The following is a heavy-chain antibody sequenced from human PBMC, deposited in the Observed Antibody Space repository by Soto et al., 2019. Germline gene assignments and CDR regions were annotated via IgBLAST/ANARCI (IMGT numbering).Heavy chain of an antibody. CDR2: TYYRSRWYN. J-gene: IGHJ6*03. Sequence: PSQTLSLTCAISGDSVSSNSAAWNWIRQSPSRGLEWLGRTYYRSRWYNDYAVSVKSRITVNPDTSKNQFSLHLNSVTPEDTAVYFCAGTTWPQWCYIDVWDKGTTGAVS. CDR3: AGTTWPQWCYIDV. CDR1: GDSVSSNSAA. D-gene: IGHD1-7*01. V-gene: IGHV6-1*01.